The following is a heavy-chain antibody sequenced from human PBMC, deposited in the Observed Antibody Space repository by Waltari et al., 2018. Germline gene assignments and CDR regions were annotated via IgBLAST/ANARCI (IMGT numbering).Heavy chain of an antibody. V-gene: IGHV3-30*01. CDR1: GFTFSNYP. CDR2: ISYDGSHK. Sequence: QVQLVESGGGVVQPGRSLRLSCAASGFTFSNYPMHWVRQAPGKGLEWMALISYDGSHKYYADSVRGRFTISRDNSKNTLYLQMNGLRVDDTAVYYCARDGGITRNYYFDSWGQGTLVTVSS. CDR3: ARDGGITRNYYFDS. D-gene: IGHD3-16*01. J-gene: IGHJ4*02.